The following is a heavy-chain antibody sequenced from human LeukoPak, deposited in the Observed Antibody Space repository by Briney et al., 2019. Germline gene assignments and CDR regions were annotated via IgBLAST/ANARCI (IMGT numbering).Heavy chain of an antibody. CDR1: GFTFSSYG. V-gene: IGHV3-33*06. Sequence: PGGSLRLSCAASGFTFSSYGMHWVRQAPGKRLEWVAVIWYDGSNKYYADSVKGRFTISRDNSKNTLYLQMNSLRAEDTAVYYCAKDALALRYFDWLPRSYFDYWGQGTLVTVSS. J-gene: IGHJ4*02. CDR3: AKDALALRYFDWLPRSYFDY. D-gene: IGHD3-9*01. CDR2: IWYDGSNK.